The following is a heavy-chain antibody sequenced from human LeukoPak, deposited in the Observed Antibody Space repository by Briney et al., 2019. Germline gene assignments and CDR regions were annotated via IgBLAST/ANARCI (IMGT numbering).Heavy chain of an antibody. J-gene: IGHJ4*02. CDR1: GGSISSSSYY. V-gene: IGHV4-39*01. CDR2: IYYSRST. Sequence: SETLSLTCTVSGGSISSSSYYWGWIRQPPGKGLEWIGSIYYSRSTYYNPSLKSRVTISVDTSKNQFSLKLSSVTAADTAVYYCARRSGKKYYFDYWGQGTLVTVSS. CDR3: ARRSGKKYYFDY. D-gene: IGHD4-23*01.